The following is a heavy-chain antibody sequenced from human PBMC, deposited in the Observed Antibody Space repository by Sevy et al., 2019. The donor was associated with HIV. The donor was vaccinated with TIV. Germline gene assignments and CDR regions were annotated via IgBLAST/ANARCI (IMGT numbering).Heavy chain of an antibody. CDR2: ISDRGTTI. J-gene: IGHJ2*01. Sequence: GGSLRLSCAASGFTFSDYCMSWIRQAPGRGLEWVSYISDRGTTIYYADSVKGRFTISRDNAKNSLYLQMNSLRAEDTAVYYCAREGSLRYFDFWGLGTLVTVSS. CDR1: GFTFSDYC. D-gene: IGHD3-10*01. CDR3: AREGSLRYFDF. V-gene: IGHV3-11*01.